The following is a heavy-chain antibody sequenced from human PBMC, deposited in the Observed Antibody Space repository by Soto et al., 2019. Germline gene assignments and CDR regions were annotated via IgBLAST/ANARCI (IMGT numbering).Heavy chain of an antibody. CDR1: GFTFSDYY. CDR3: ASDHNRDSGYDYADY. CDR2: ISSSSSYT. J-gene: IGHJ4*02. D-gene: IGHD5-12*01. V-gene: IGHV3-11*05. Sequence: QVPLVESGGGLVKPGGSLRLSCAASGFTFSDYYMSWIRQAPGKGLEWVSYISSSSSYTNYADSVKGRFTISRDNAKNSLYLQITSLRAEDTAVYYCASDHNRDSGYDYADYWGQGPLVTVSS.